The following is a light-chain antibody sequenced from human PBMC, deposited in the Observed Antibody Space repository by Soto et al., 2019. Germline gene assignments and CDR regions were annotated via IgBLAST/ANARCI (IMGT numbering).Light chain of an antibody. V-gene: IGLV1-44*01. Sequence: QSVLTQPPSASGTPGQRVTISCSGSSSNIGGNAVNWYQHLPGTAPKLLIYNNNQRPSGVPARFSGSKSGTSASLAISGLQSEDEADYYCVVWDDSLKVFGGGTKLTVL. CDR1: SSNIGGNA. CDR2: NNN. J-gene: IGLJ3*02. CDR3: VVWDDSLKV.